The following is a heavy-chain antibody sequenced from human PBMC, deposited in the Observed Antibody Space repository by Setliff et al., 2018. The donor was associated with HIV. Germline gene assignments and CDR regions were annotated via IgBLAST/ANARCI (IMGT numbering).Heavy chain of an antibody. V-gene: IGHV4-39*02. D-gene: IGHD2-15*01. CDR1: GGSILSSGGYF. J-gene: IGHJ4*02. CDR3: ARDPKHSSSGGLEY. CDR2: VYFLGNR. Sequence: PSETLSLTCTVSGGSILSSGGYFWGWIRQSPGRGLEWLGTVYFLGNRYLNPSLKSRVTISVDTSKNQFSLKLTSVTAADTAVYYCARDPKHSSSGGLEYWSQGTLVTVSS.